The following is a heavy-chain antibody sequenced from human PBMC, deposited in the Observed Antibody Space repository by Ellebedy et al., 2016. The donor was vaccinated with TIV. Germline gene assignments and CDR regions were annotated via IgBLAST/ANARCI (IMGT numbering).Heavy chain of an antibody. D-gene: IGHD4-17*01. CDR3: ARDHHGLSH. Sequence: PGGSLRLSCAASGFTFSSYSMNWVRQAPGKGLEWVSSISSSGNTIYYVDSVKGRFTISRDNAKNSLYLQLNSLRAEDTAVYYCARDHHGLSHWGQGTLVTVSS. J-gene: IGHJ4*02. V-gene: IGHV3-21*04. CDR2: ISSSGNTI. CDR1: GFTFSSYS.